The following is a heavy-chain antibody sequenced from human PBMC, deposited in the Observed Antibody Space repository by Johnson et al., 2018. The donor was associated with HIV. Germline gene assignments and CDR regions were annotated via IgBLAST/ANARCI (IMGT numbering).Heavy chain of an antibody. J-gene: IGHJ3*02. D-gene: IGHD3-22*01. V-gene: IGHV3-49*04. Sequence: MQLVESGGGLVQPGRSLRLSCTASGFTFGDYAMSWVRQAPGKGLEWVGFIRSKAYGGTTEYFTDSVRGRFTISRDNSKNTLFLQMNSLRAEDTAVYCCVRRFYDSSAFDIWGQGTLVTVSS. CDR3: VRRFYDSSAFDI. CDR1: GFTFGDYA. CDR2: IRSKAYGGTT.